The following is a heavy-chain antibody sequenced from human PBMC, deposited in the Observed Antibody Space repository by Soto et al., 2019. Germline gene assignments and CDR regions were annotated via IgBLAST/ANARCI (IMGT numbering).Heavy chain of an antibody. D-gene: IGHD3-3*01. V-gene: IGHV1-2*02. CDR3: ARGGGVGVAGSAAFDM. J-gene: IGHJ3*02. CDR1: GYPVTAYY. CDR2: INPATGAA. Sequence: QLHLVQSGAVVKKPGASVTVSCAASGYPVTAYYMHWVRQAPGRGLEWMGGINPATGAAKYTQTFRGRVTMTRDTSTSTGFMELRGLPSEDAAVFYCARGGGVGVAGSAAFDMWGQGTLVTVSS.